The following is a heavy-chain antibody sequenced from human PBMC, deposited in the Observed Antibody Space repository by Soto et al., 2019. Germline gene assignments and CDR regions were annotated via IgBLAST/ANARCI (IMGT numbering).Heavy chain of an antibody. CDR1: GGTFSSYT. CDR2: IIPILGIA. D-gene: IGHD2-2*01. CDR3: ARQTLGYCSSTSCYDPDADY. J-gene: IGHJ4*02. V-gene: IGHV1-69*02. Sequence: GASLKVSCKASGGTFSSYTISWVRQAPGQGLEWMGRIIPILGIANYAQKFQGRVTITADKSTSTAYMELSSLRSEDTAVYYCARQTLGYCSSTSCYDPDADYWGQGTLVTVSS.